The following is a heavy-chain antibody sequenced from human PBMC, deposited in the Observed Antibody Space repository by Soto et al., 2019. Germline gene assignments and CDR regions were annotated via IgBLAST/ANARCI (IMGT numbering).Heavy chain of an antibody. CDR3: AREVRMYYFDY. CDR1: GGSFSGYY. Sequence: SETLSLTCAVYGGSFSGYYWSWIRQPPGKGLEWIGEINHSGSTNYNPSLKSRFTISVDTSKNQFSLKLSSVTAADTAVYYCAREVRMYYFDYWGQGTLVTVSS. J-gene: IGHJ4*02. CDR2: INHSGST. V-gene: IGHV4-34*01.